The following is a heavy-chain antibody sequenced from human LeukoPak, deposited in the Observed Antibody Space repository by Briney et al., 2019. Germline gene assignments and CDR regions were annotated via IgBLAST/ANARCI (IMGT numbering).Heavy chain of an antibody. J-gene: IGHJ4*02. CDR1: GFTFSDYY. V-gene: IGHV3-30*18. CDR2: ISYDGSNK. CDR3: AKTSDSGWYNDY. Sequence: GGSLRLSCAASGFTFSDYYMSWIRQAPGKGLEWVAVISYDGSNKYYADSVKGRFTISRDNSKNTLYLQMNSLRAEDTAVYYCAKTSDSGWYNDYWGQGTLVTVSS. D-gene: IGHD6-19*01.